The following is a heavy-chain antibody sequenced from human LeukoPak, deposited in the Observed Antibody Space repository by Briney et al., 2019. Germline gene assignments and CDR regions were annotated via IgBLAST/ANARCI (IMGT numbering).Heavy chain of an antibody. CDR2: IYHGGST. J-gene: IGHJ4*02. CDR3: AREVAAAGREVDY. V-gene: IGHV4-38-2*02. Sequence: SETLSLTCAVSGYSISSGYYWGWIRQPPGKGLGGIGSIYHGGSTYYNPSLKSRVTISVDTSKNQFSLKLSSVTAADTAVYYCAREVAAAGREVDYWGQGTLVTVSS. D-gene: IGHD6-13*01. CDR1: GYSISSGYY.